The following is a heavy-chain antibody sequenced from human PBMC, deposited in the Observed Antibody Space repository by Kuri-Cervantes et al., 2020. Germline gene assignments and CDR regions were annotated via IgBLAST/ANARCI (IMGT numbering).Heavy chain of an antibody. Sequence: ASVKVSCKASGYTFTSYYMHRVRQAPGQGLEWMGIINPSGGSTSYAQKFQGRVTMTRDTSTSTVYMELSSLRSEDTAVYYCARDPCGGDCYSGDAFDIWGQGTMVTVSS. CDR2: INPSGGST. J-gene: IGHJ3*02. D-gene: IGHD2-21*02. V-gene: IGHV1-46*01. CDR3: ARDPCGGDCYSGDAFDI. CDR1: GYTFTSYY.